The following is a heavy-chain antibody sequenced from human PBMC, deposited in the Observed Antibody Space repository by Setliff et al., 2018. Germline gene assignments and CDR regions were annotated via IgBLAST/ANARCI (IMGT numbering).Heavy chain of an antibody. CDR1: GGSISSGSYY. CDR3: ARGRMRGSCSGPSCTYDPFDI. V-gene: IGHV4-39*07. J-gene: IGHJ3*02. CDR2: SNHGGST. Sequence: SETLSLTCTVSGGSISSGSYYWSWIRQTPGKGLEWIGESNHGGSTSYHPSLKSRLTMSVDTSKNQFSLILRSVTAADTAVYYCARGRMRGSCSGPSCTYDPFDIWGQGTPVTVSS. D-gene: IGHD2-2*01.